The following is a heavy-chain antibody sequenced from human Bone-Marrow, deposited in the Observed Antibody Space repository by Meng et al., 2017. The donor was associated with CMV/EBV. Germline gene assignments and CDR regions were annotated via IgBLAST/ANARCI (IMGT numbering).Heavy chain of an antibody. J-gene: IGHJ6*02. Sequence: GGSLRLSCAASGFTFSSYWMSWVRQAPGKGLEWVANIKQDGSEKYYVDSVKGRFTISRDNAKNSLYLQMNSLRAEDTAVYYCARYCSSPSCPSGYYSYSYGMAVWVQGTTVTVSS. CDR3: ARYCSSPSCPSGYYSYSYGMAV. CDR2: IKQDGSEK. D-gene: IGHD2-2*01. V-gene: IGHV3-7*01. CDR1: GFTFSSYW.